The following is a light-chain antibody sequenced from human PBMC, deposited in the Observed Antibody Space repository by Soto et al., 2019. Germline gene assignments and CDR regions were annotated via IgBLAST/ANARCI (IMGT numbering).Light chain of an antibody. CDR3: SSYAGSNNLL. CDR1: SSDVGGYTY. J-gene: IGLJ2*01. CDR2: DVS. V-gene: IGLV2-8*01. Sequence: QSALTQPPSASGSPGQSVTISCTGTSSDVGGYTYASWYQQHPGKSPKLMIYDVSKRPSGVPDRFSGSKSGNTASLTGSGLQAEDEADYYCSSYAGSNNLLFGGGTKLTLL.